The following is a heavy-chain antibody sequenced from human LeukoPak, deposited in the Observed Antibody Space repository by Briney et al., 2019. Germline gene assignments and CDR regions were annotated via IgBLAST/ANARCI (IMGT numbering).Heavy chain of an antibody. J-gene: IGHJ4*02. CDR3: ARARSGYDSLDY. V-gene: IGHV3-11*06. CDR1: GFTFSDYY. CDR2: ISSSSSYT. Sequence: GGSLRLSCAASGFTFSDYYMSWLRQAPGKGLEWVSYISSSSSYTNYADSVKGRFTISRDNAKNSLYLQMNSLRAVDTAVYYCARARSGYDSLDYWGQGTLVTVSS. D-gene: IGHD5-12*01.